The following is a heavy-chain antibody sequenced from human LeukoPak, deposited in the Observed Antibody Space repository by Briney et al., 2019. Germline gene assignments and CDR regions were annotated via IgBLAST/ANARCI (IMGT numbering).Heavy chain of an antibody. CDR2: ISNNGGYT. CDR1: GFTFSSSA. J-gene: IGHJ4*02. D-gene: IGHD2-15*01. Sequence: LPGGSLRLSCAASGFTFSSSAMSWVRQAPGKGQEWVSAISNNGGYTYYADSVQGRFTISRDNSKSTLCLQMNSLRAEDTAVYYCAKQLGYCSDGSCYFPYWGQGTLVTVSS. CDR3: AKQLGYCSDGSCYFPY. V-gene: IGHV3-23*01.